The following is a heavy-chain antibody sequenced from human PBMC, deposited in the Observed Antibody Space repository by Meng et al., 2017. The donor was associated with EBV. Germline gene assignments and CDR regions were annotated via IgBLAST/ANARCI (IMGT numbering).Heavy chain of an antibody. CDR2: IYYTGST. CDR3: ARGDYTNYPRWFDP. J-gene: IGHJ5*02. CDR1: GGSVNNESYY. Sequence: QVQLQESGPGLVKPSETLSLTCTFSGGSVNNESYYWGWIRQPPGKGLEYIGYIYYTGSTNYNSSLKSRVTISLDKSKNQFSLKLTSLTAADTAIYYCARGDYTNYPRWFDPWGQGTLGTVSS. V-gene: IGHV4-61*01. D-gene: IGHD4-11*01.